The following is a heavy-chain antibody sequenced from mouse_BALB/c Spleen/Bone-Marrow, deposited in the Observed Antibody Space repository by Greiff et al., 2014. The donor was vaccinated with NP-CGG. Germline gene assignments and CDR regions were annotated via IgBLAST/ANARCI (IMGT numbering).Heavy chain of an antibody. D-gene: IGHD1-1*01. CDR1: GFNIKDTY. CDR2: IDPANGNT. Sequence: VQLKESGAELVKPGASVKLSCTASGFNIKDTYMHWVKQRPEQGLEWIGRIDPANGNTKYDPKFQGKATITADTSSNTAYLQLSSLTSEDTAVYYLAKYYYGSSYFDHWGQGTTLTVSS. V-gene: IGHV14-3*02. CDR3: AKYYYGSSYFDH. J-gene: IGHJ2*01.